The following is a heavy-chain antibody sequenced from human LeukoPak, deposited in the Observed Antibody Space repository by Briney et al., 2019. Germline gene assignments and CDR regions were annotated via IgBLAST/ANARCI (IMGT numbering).Heavy chain of an antibody. D-gene: IGHD1-26*01. Sequence: GGSLRLSCAASGFTFSSYAMSWVRQAPGKGLEWVSYIGSTIYYADSVKGRFTISRDNAKNSLYLQMNSLRAEDTAVYYCARDRGIVGTTGYYYMDVWGKGTTVTVSS. V-gene: IGHV3-48*04. CDR3: ARDRGIVGTTGYYYMDV. CDR1: GFTFSSYA. CDR2: IGSTI. J-gene: IGHJ6*03.